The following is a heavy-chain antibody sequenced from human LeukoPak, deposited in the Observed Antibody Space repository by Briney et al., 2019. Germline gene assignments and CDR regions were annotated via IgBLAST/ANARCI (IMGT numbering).Heavy chain of an antibody. CDR2: ISGSGEST. V-gene: IGHV3-23*01. CDR1: GFIFSNYA. CDR3: AREHWDFDY. Sequence: PGGSLRLSCAASGFIFSNYAITRIRQAPGKGLEWVSEISGSGESTYYGDSVKGRFTISRDNSKNTLYLQMNSLRAGDTAIYYCAREHWDFDYWGQGTLVTVSS. J-gene: IGHJ4*02. D-gene: IGHD7-27*01.